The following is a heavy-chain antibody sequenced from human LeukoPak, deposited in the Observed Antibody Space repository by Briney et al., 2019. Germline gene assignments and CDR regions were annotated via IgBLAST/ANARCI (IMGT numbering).Heavy chain of an antibody. CDR1: GYSFTNYW. CDR2: IYPGDSDT. J-gene: IGHJ5*02. Sequence: GESLKISCKGSGYSFTNYWIGWVRQMPGKGLEWMGIIYPGDSDTRYSPSLQGQVTFAADESISTAYLQWSSLKASDAAMYYCATWFSGPSTSWFDPWGQGTLVIVSS. V-gene: IGHV5-51*01. D-gene: IGHD3-10*01. CDR3: ATWFSGPSTSWFDP.